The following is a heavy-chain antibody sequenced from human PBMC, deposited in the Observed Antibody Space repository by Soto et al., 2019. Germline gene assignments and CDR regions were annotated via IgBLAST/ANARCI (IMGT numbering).Heavy chain of an antibody. V-gene: IGHV3-7*01. D-gene: IGHD5-12*01. CDR3: ARDRDGGYDN. CDR2: IKQDGSEK. J-gene: IGHJ4*02. Sequence: PGGSLSLSCAASGFTFSSYWMSWFRQAPGKGRGGVANIKQDGSEKYYVDSMKGRFTISRDNANNSVYLQKNRLRAEDAAVYYCARDRDGGYDNWGQGILVTVSS. CDR1: GFTFSSYW.